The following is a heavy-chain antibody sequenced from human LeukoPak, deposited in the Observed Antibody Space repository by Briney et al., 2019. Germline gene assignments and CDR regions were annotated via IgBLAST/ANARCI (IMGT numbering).Heavy chain of an antibody. J-gene: IGHJ5*02. D-gene: IGHD1-26*01. CDR2: MNPNSGNT. V-gene: IGHV1-8*01. Sequence: GASVKVSCKAPGYTFTSYDINWVRQATGQGLEWMGWMNPNSGNTGYAQKFQGRVTMTRNTSISTAYMELSSLRSEDTAVYYCARGVYSGSYYNWFDPWGQGTLVTVSS. CDR3: ARGVYSGSYYNWFDP. CDR1: GYTFTSYD.